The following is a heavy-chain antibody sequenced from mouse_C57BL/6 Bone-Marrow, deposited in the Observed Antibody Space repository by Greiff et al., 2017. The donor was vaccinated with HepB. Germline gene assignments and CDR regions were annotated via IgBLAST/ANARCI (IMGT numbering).Heavy chain of an antibody. CDR2: ISYDGSN. CDR1: GYSITSGYY. CDR3: ARRGYSKSYWYFDV. V-gene: IGHV3-6*01. Sequence: DVQLQESGPGLVKPSQSLSLTCSVTGYSITSGYYWNWIRQFPGNKLEWMGYISYDGSNNYNPSLKNRISITRDTSKNQFFLKLNSVTTEDTATYYCARRGYSKSYWYFDVWGTGTTVTVSS. D-gene: IGHD2-5*01. J-gene: IGHJ1*03.